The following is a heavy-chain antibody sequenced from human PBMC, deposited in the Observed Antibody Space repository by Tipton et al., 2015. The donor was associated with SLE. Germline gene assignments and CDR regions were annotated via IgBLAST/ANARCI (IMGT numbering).Heavy chain of an antibody. D-gene: IGHD6-19*01. CDR1: GGSISSYY. J-gene: IGHJ6*03. CDR2: IYYGGST. V-gene: IGHV4-59*01. Sequence: TLSLTCTVSGGSISSYYWSWIRQPPGKGLEWIGYIYYGGSTNYNPSLKSRVTISVDTSKNQFSLKLSSVTAADTAVYYCARAGSESAYYYYMDVWGKGTTVTVSS. CDR3: ARAGSESAYYYYMDV.